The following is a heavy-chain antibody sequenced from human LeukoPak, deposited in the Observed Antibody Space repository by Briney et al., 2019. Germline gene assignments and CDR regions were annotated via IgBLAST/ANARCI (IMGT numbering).Heavy chain of an antibody. V-gene: IGHV1-2*02. CDR2: INPEKRDT. CDR3: AKKVRGPSHPLDF. J-gene: IGHJ4*02. CDR1: GYTFTGYA. D-gene: IGHD5-12*01. Sequence: GASVKVSCKASGYTFTGYAIHWVRQAPGQGLEWMGWINPEKRDTGYAHKFQGRVTMTSDTSISTAYMELSSLRSDDTVVYYCAKKVRGPSHPLDFWGQGTLVTVSS.